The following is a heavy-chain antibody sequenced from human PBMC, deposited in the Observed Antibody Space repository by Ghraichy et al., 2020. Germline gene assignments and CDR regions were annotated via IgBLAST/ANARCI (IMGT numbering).Heavy chain of an antibody. V-gene: IGHV4-59*01. CDR3: ARDLSLVDVPVFDP. Sequence: ESLNISCTVSGGSISSYYWSWIRQPPGKGLEWIGYIYYSGSTNYNPSLKSRVTISVDTSKNQFSLKLSSVTAADTAVYYCARDLSLVDVPVFDPWGQGTLVTVSS. CDR1: GGSISSYY. J-gene: IGHJ5*02. D-gene: IGHD1-26*01. CDR2: IYYSGST.